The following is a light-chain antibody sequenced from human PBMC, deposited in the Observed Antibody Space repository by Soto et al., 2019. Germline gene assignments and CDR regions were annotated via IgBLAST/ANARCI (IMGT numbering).Light chain of an antibody. V-gene: IGKV3-20*01. CDR3: QQYGSSPPT. J-gene: IGKJ1*01. CDR1: QSVSTNN. Sequence: EIVLTQSPGTLALSPGERATLSCRASQSVSTNNLAWYQRKPGQPPRLLIYGASSRATGIPARFSGSGSGTDFTLTISRLEPEDFAVYYCQQYGSSPPTFGQGTKVEIK. CDR2: GAS.